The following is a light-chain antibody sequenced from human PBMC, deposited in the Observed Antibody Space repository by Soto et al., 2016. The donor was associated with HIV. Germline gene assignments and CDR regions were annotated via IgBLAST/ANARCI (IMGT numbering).Light chain of an antibody. CDR3: SSRDSSGNWV. V-gene: IGLV3-19*01. CDR2: GQN. Sequence: SSELTQDPAVSVALGQTVRITCQGDSLINYYASWYQQKPGQAPVLVIYGQNKRPSGIPDRFSGSSSGNXASLTITGAQAADDADYYCSSRDSSGNWVFGGG. CDR1: SLINYY. J-gene: IGLJ3*02.